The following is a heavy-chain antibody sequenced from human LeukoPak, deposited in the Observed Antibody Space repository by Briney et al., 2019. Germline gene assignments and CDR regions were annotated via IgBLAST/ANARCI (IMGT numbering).Heavy chain of an antibody. CDR2: ISNDGSKK. V-gene: IGHV3-30-3*01. CDR3: ARGEDSRAFWVFY. CDR1: GFTFSRYT. Sequence: GRSLRLSCAASGFTFSRYTMHWVRQAPGKGLEWVAIISNDGSKKYYADSVKGRLTVSRDNSKNTLYLQMNSLRAEDTAVYYCARGEDSRAFWVFYWGQGTLVTVSS. D-gene: IGHD3-22*01. J-gene: IGHJ4*02.